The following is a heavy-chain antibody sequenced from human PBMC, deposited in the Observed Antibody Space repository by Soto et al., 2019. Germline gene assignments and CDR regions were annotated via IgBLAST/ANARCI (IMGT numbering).Heavy chain of an antibody. Sequence: GPGPGPASETLSLTCTVSGGSISNAAYSWSWIRQPPGKGLEWIGYIYPSGMPFYNPSLRSRVTISIDRSNDQFSLNLKSVTAADTAVYYCARERGGYGLFDSWGQGTLVTVSS. J-gene: IGHJ4*02. V-gene: IGHV4-30-2*01. D-gene: IGHD5-18*01. CDR3: ARERGGYGLFDS. CDR2: IYPSGMP. CDR1: GGSISNAAYS.